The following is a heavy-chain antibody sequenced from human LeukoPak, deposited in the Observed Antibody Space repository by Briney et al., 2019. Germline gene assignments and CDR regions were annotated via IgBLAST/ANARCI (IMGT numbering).Heavy chain of an antibody. J-gene: IGHJ3*02. V-gene: IGHV3-53*01. CDR3: ARGLFLSGYLDAFDI. Sequence: GSLRLSCAASGFTVSNKYMTWVRQASGKGLEWVSLIYSDGRTYYADSVKGRCTISRDGSKNTLYLQMNSLRVEDTAVYYCARGLFLSGYLDAFDIWGQGTVVTASS. CDR2: IYSDGRT. CDR1: GFTVSNKY. D-gene: IGHD3-22*01.